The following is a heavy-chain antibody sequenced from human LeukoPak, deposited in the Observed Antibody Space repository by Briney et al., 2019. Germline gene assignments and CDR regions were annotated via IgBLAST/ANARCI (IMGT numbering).Heavy chain of an antibody. Sequence: KPSEALSLTCIVSGGSINSRYWGWIRQPAGKGLEWIGHIYSSGSTYYNPSLKSRVTMSVDTSTNQFYLKLTSVTAADTALYYCARRWTGENAYDIWGQGTMVTVSS. J-gene: IGHJ3*02. CDR2: IYSSGST. V-gene: IGHV4-4*07. D-gene: IGHD3/OR15-3a*01. CDR3: ARRWTGENAYDI. CDR1: GGSINSRY.